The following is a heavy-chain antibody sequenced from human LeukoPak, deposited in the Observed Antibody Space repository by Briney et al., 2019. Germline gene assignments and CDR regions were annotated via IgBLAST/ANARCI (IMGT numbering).Heavy chain of an antibody. CDR3: ASSITIFGVVIRFDY. CDR1: GGSISSSSYY. D-gene: IGHD3-3*01. Sequence: PSETPSLTCTVSGGSISSSSYYWGWIRQPPGKGLEWIGSIYYSGSTHYNPSLKSRVTISVDTSKNQFSLKLSSVTAADTAVYHCASSITIFGVVIRFDYWGQGTLVTVSS. CDR2: IYYSGST. V-gene: IGHV4-39*01. J-gene: IGHJ4*02.